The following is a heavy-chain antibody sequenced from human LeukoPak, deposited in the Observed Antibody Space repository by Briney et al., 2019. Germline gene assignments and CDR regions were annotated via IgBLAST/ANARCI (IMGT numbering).Heavy chain of an antibody. CDR2: INPNSGGT. V-gene: IGHV1-2*06. D-gene: IGHD6-13*01. CDR3: ARGYSSSWLDY. J-gene: IGHJ4*02. CDR1: GYTFTAFY. Sequence: ASVTVSCKASGYTFTAFYMHWVRQAPGQGLEWMGRINPNSGGTKYAQKFQGKVTMTTNTSINTAYLELSRLRSDDTAVYYCARGYSSSWLDYWGQGTLVTVSS.